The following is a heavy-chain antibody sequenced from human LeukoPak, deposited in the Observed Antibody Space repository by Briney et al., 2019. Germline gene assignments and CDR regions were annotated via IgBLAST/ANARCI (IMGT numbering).Heavy chain of an antibody. J-gene: IGHJ4*02. Sequence: GGSLRLSCAASGFTFDDYAMHWVRQAPGKGLEWVSSISSSSSYIYYADSVKGRFTISRDNAKNSLYLQMNSLRAEDTAVYYCARTPGDGYNINYWGQGTLVTVSS. CDR2: ISSSSSYI. D-gene: IGHD5-24*01. V-gene: IGHV3-21*01. CDR1: GFTFDDYA. CDR3: ARTPGDGYNINY.